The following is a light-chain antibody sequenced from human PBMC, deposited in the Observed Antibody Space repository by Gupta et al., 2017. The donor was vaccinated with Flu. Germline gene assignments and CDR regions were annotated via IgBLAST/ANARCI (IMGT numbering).Light chain of an antibody. J-gene: IGKJ3*01. V-gene: IGKV1-5*03. Sequence: PSPPVASVGERGNNTFRARQRLSGLLTWYQQKSGRAPELLINKASTLESGVPSRFSGSRSGTEFTLTINSLQPDDFATYYCQQDNSFHLTFGPGTKVDIK. CDR2: KAS. CDR1: QRLSGL. CDR3: QQDNSFHLT.